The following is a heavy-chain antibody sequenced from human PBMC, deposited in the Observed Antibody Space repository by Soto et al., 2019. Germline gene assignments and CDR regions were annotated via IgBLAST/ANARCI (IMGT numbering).Heavy chain of an antibody. V-gene: IGHV1-69*12. CDR2: IIPIFGTS. CDR1: GGTSNTYP. Sequence: QVQLVQSGPEVKKPGSTVKVSCKASGGTSNTYPISWVRQAPGQGLEWMGGIIPIFGTSNYAQKFQGRVTITADVSTSTGYMELSSLRSDDTAVYYCATFEKQQLNYFDSWGQGTLVTVSS. CDR3: ATFEKQQLNYFDS. J-gene: IGHJ4*02. D-gene: IGHD6-13*01.